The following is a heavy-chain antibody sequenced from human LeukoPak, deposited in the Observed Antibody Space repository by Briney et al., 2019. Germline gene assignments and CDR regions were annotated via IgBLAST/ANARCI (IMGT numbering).Heavy chain of an antibody. CDR1: GFTFSSYA. Sequence: GGSLRLSCAASGFTFSSYAMSWVRQAPGKGLEWVSAISGSGGSTYYADSVKGRFDVSRDNFKNTLYLQMNSLRAEDTAVYYCARDHGVQLRLGVDGMDVWGQGTTVTVSS. CDR3: ARDHGVQLRLGVDGMDV. D-gene: IGHD1-1*01. CDR2: ISGSGGST. V-gene: IGHV3-23*01. J-gene: IGHJ6*02.